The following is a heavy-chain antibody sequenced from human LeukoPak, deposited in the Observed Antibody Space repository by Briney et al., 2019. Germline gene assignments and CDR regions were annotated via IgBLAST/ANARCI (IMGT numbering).Heavy chain of an antibody. J-gene: IGHJ4*02. V-gene: IGHV4-34*01. CDR1: GGSFSGYY. D-gene: IGHD1-26*01. CDR2: INHSGST. Sequence: SETLSLTCAVYGGSFSGYYWSWIRQPPRKGLEWIGEINHSGSTNYNPSLKSRVTISVDTSKNQFSLKLSSVTAADTAVYYCARVPLAGALDYWGQGTLVTVSS. CDR3: ARVPLAGALDY.